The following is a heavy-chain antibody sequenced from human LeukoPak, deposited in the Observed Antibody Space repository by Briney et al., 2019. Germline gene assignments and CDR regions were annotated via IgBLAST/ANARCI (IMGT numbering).Heavy chain of an antibody. Sequence: SGGSLRLSCAASGFTFSSYGMSWVRQAPGKGLEWASAISGSGGSTYYADSVKGRFTISRDNSKSTLYLQMNSLRAEDTAVYYCAKDHGSGSSYYFDYWGQGTLVTVSS. CDR3: AKDHGSGSSYYFDY. CDR2: ISGSGGST. D-gene: IGHD3-10*01. J-gene: IGHJ4*02. V-gene: IGHV3-23*01. CDR1: GFTFSSYG.